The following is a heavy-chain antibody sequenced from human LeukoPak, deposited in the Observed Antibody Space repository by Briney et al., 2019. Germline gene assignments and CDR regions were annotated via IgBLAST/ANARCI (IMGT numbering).Heavy chain of an antibody. V-gene: IGHV3-23*01. D-gene: IGHD4-11*01. CDR1: GFTFSSYS. Sequence: PGGSLRLSCAASGFTFSSYSMNWVRQAPGKGLEWVSAISGSGGSTYYADSVKGRFTISRDNSKNTLYLQMNSLRAEDTAVYYCAKDGGRTVTTDYWGQGTLVTVSS. J-gene: IGHJ4*02. CDR3: AKDGGRTVTTDY. CDR2: ISGSGGST.